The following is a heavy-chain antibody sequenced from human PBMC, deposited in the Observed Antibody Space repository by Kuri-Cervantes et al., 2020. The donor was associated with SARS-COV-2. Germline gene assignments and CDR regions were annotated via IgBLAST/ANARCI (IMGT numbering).Heavy chain of an antibody. D-gene: IGHD3-3*01. CDR2: IIPIFGTA. V-gene: IGHV1-69*13. CDR3: ARTERFFGVVIPQGGAFDI. CDR1: GDTFSSYA. J-gene: IGHJ3*02. Sequence: SVKVSCKASGDTFSSYAISWVRQAPGQGLEWMGGIIPIFGTANYAQKFQGRVTITADESTSTAYMELSSLRSEDTAVYYCARTERFFGVVIPQGGAFDIWGQGTMVTVSS.